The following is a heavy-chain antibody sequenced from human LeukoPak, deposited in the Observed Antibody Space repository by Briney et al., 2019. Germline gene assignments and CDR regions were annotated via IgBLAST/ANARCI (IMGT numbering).Heavy chain of an antibody. CDR1: GFTFSSYG. J-gene: IGHJ4*02. V-gene: IGHV3-30*18. Sequence: GGSLRLSCAACGFTFSSYGMHWVRQAPGKGLEWVAVISYDGSNKYYADSVEGRFTISRDNSKNTLYLQMNSLRAEDTAVYYCAKSRARVVPAATPFDYWGQGTLVTVSS. CDR3: AKSRARVVPAATPFDY. D-gene: IGHD2-2*01. CDR2: ISYDGSNK.